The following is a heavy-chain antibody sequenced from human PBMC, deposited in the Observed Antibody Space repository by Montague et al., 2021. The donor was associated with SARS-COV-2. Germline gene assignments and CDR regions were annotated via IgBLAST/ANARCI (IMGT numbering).Heavy chain of an antibody. D-gene: IGHD3-22*01. CDR2: INSDGSST. J-gene: IGHJ4*02. Sequence: SMRLSCEASGFTFSSYWMHWVRQAPGKGLVWVSRINSDGSSTSYXDSVKGRFTISRDNAKNTLYLQMNSLRAEDTAVYYCITMIVVAEDYFDYWGQGTLVTVSS. CDR1: GFTFSSYW. V-gene: IGHV3-74*01. CDR3: ITMIVVAEDYFDY.